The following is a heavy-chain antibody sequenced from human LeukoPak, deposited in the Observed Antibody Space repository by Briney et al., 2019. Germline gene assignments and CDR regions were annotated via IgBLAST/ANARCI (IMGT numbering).Heavy chain of an antibody. D-gene: IGHD6-19*01. Sequence: ASVKVSCKASGYTFTSFYVHWVRQAPGQGLEWMGWVNPNSGGTNYAQKFQGRVTMTRDTSISAAYMELSRLRSDDTAVYYCARVFSFDSSGWYFFDYWGQGTLVTVSS. CDR3: ARVFSFDSSGWYFFDY. CDR2: VNPNSGGT. V-gene: IGHV1-2*02. CDR1: GYTFTSFY. J-gene: IGHJ4*02.